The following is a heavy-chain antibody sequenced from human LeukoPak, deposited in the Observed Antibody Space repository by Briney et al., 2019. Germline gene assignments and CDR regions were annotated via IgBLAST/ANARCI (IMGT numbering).Heavy chain of an antibody. CDR2: MNPNSGNT. D-gene: IGHD3-10*01. CDR1: GYTFTTYD. J-gene: IGHJ4*02. V-gene: IGHV1-8*01. Sequence: ASVNVSCMASGYTFTTYDINWVRQATGQGLEWMGWMNPNSGNTGYAQKFQGRVTMTRNTSMSTAYMELNRLRSEDTAVYYCARANYYGTGKKDLDYWGQGTLVTVSS. CDR3: ARANYYGTGKKDLDY.